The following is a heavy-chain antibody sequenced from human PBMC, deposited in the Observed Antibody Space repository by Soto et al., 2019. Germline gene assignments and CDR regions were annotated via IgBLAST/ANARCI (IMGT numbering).Heavy chain of an antibody. CDR2: IYYSGST. J-gene: IGHJ4*02. D-gene: IGHD3-22*01. CDR3: ARGYYDTEYYFDY. V-gene: IGHV4-59*01. CDR1: GGSISNYY. Sequence: SETLSLTCTVSGGSISNYYWSWIRQFPGKGLEWIGYIYYSGSTRYNPSLKSRVTMSVDTSKNQFSLKLSSVTAADTAVYYCARGYYDTEYYFDYWGQGTLVTVSS.